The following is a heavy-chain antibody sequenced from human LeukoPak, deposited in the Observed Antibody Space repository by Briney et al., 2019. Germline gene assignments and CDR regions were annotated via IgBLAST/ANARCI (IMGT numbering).Heavy chain of an antibody. D-gene: IGHD5-18*01. Sequence: GGSLRLSCAASGFTFSSYGMHWVRQAPGKGLESVTFIRYDGNNKYYAGSVKGRFTISRDNSKNTLYLQMNSLRAEDTAVYYCARARSSYGYGDAFDIWGQGTMVTVSS. CDR1: GFTFSSYG. J-gene: IGHJ3*02. V-gene: IGHV3-30*02. CDR3: ARARSSYGYGDAFDI. CDR2: IRYDGNNK.